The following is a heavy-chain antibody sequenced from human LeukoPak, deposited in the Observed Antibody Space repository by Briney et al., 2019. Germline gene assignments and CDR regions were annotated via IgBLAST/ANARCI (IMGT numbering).Heavy chain of an antibody. Sequence: GGSLRLSCAASGFTFSSYGMHWVRQAPGKGLEWVAVIWYDGSNKYYADSVKGRFTISRDNSKNTLYLQMNSLRAEDTAVYYCAREARFIVWLQRGAFDIWGQGTMVTVPS. V-gene: IGHV3-33*01. CDR1: GFTFSSYG. CDR3: AREARFIVWLQRGAFDI. D-gene: IGHD5-24*01. CDR2: IWYDGSNK. J-gene: IGHJ3*02.